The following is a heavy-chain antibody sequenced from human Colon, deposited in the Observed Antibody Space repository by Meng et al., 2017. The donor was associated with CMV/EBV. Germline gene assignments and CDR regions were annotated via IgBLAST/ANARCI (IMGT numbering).Heavy chain of an antibody. D-gene: IGHD1-1*01. J-gene: IGHJ6*02. Sequence: ASVPVSCKTSGYSFVNYGITWVRQAPGQGLECMGWINGYNGDTKYAEKFRDRVTMTTDTSTTTAFLELTGLNSDDTAVYYCARRPITTYYYYNLGVWGQGTTVTVSS. CDR1: GYSFVNYG. V-gene: IGHV1-18*01. CDR2: INGYNGDT. CDR3: ARRPITTYYYYNLGV.